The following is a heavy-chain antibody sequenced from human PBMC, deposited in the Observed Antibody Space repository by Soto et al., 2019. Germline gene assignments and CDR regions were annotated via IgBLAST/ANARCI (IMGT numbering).Heavy chain of an antibody. CDR2: INPSGGST. V-gene: IGHV1-46*03. CDR3: ARDPGIFGVVKPSYFDY. J-gene: IGHJ4*02. D-gene: IGHD3-3*01. Sequence: SVKVSCKASGYTFTSYYMHWVRQAPGQGLEWMGIINPSGGSTSYAQKFQGRVTMTRDTSTSTVYMELSSLRSEDTAVYYCARDPGIFGVVKPSYFDYWGQGALVTVSS. CDR1: GYTFTSYY.